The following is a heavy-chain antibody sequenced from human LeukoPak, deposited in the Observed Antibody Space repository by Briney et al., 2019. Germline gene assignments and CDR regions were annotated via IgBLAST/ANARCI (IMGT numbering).Heavy chain of an antibody. J-gene: IGHJ5*02. Sequence: GASVTVSCRASGYTFTDYYIHWVRQAPGQGLEWMGWINPDNGGTNYAQKFQGRVTMTRDTSIRTVYMDLGRLRSDDTAVFYCTREARVGNWFDPWGQGTQVTVSS. D-gene: IGHD2-2*01. CDR1: GYTFTDYY. CDR3: TREARVGNWFDP. CDR2: INPDNGGT. V-gene: IGHV1-2*02.